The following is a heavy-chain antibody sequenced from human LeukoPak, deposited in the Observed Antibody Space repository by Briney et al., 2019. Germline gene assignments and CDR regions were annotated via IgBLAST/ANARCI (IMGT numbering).Heavy chain of an antibody. V-gene: IGHV3-48*04. CDR2: ISSSSSTI. J-gene: IGHJ4*02. CDR3: AKGYYGSDRGGYFDF. Sequence: PGGSLRLSCAASGFTFSSYSMNWVRQAPGKGLEWVSYISSSSSTIYYADSVKGRFTISRDNAKNSLYLQMNSLRAEDTAVYYCAKGYYGSDRGGYFDFWGQGTLVTVSS. D-gene: IGHD3-10*01. CDR1: GFTFSSYS.